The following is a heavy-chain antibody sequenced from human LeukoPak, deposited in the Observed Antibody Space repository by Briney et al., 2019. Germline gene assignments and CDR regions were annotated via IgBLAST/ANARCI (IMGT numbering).Heavy chain of an antibody. CDR2: INPNSGGT. V-gene: IGHV1-2*02. CDR3: ARVRNYRTYYYDSSDTGSFDY. CDR1: GYTFTGYY. D-gene: IGHD3-22*01. J-gene: IGHJ4*02. Sequence: ASVKVSCKASGYTFTGYYMHWVRQAPGQGLEWMGWINPNSGGTNYAQKFQGRVTMTTDTSTSTAYMELRSLRSDDTAVYYCARVRNYRTYYYDSSDTGSFDYWGQGTLVTVSS.